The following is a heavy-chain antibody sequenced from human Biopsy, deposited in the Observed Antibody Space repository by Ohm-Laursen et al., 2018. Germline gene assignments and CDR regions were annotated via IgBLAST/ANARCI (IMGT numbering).Heavy chain of an antibody. J-gene: IGHJ5*02. V-gene: IGHV1-2*02. CDR3: TRGGYYYDSLAYYYWFDP. CDR1: GCTFTGYH. D-gene: IGHD3-22*01. CDR2: INAKTGDT. Sequence: ASVKVSCKTSGCTFTGYHVHWVRQAPGQGLEWMGWINAKTGDTNYAQKFQGRVTMTRDTSISTAYVDLSSLRSDDTAVYYCTRGGYYYDSLAYYYWFDPWGQETLVTVSS.